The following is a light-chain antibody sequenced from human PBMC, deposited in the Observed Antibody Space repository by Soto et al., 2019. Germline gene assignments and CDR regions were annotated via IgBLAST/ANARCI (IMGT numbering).Light chain of an antibody. V-gene: IGLV1-40*01. J-gene: IGLJ1*01. CDR1: GSNIGAPYD. CDR3: QSYDSSPSGYV. CDR2: GGT. Sequence: QSVLTQPPSLSGAPGQRVTISCTGSGSNIGAPYDVHWYQHLPGTAPKLLIYGGTNRPSGVPGRFSGSRSGTSASLAITGLQAEDEADYYCQSYDSSPSGYVFGAGTKVTVL.